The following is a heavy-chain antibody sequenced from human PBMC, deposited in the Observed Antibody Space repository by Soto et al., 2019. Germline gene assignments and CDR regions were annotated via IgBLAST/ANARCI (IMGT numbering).Heavy chain of an antibody. V-gene: IGHV6-1*01. CDR3: ARGVAGTGFDL. Sequence: SQTLSLTCAISGDSVSSNTAAWNWIRSSPSRGLEWLGRTYYRSNWRHDYAVSVKSRIAVNPDTSKNHFSLQLNSVTPDDTAVYYCARGVAGTGFDLWGQGTLVTVSS. CDR2: TYYRSNWRH. CDR1: GDSVSSNTAA. J-gene: IGHJ4*02. D-gene: IGHD6-19*01.